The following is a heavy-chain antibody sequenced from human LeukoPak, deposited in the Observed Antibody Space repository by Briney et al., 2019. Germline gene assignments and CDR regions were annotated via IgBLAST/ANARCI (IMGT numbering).Heavy chain of an antibody. V-gene: IGHV3-74*01. J-gene: IGHJ4*02. CDR2: INSDGSIT. Sequence: GGSLRLSCAASGFTFTTYWMHWVRQAPGKGLVWVSHINSDGSITSYADSVKGRFTISRDNAKNSLYLQMNSLRAEDTAVYYCAKARDSLGELSFHGGQGTLVTVSS. CDR3: AKARDSLGELSFH. D-gene: IGHD3-16*02. CDR1: GFTFTTYW.